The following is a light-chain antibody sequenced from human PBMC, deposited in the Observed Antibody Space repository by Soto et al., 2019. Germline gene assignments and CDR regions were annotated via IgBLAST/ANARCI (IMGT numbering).Light chain of an antibody. J-gene: IGLJ2*01. CDR1: SSDVGGSNS. Sequence: QSALTQPASVSGSPGQSITISCTGTSSDVGGSNSVSWYQQHPGKAPKLMIYDVNNRPSGISNRFSGSKSGNTASLTISGLQAEYEADYYCSSYRSGSTLVFGGGTKLTVL. CDR3: SSYRSGSTLV. CDR2: DVN. V-gene: IGLV2-14*01.